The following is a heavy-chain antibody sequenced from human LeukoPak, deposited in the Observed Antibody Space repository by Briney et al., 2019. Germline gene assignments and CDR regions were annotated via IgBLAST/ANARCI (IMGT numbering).Heavy chain of an antibody. J-gene: IGHJ6*02. CDR3: AACEDPSLRYYYYGMDV. V-gene: IGHV1-58*02. CDR1: GFTFTSSA. CDR2: IVVGSGNT. Sequence: SVKVSCKASGFTFTSSAMQWVRQARGQRLERIGWIVVGSGNTNYAQKFQERVTITRDMSTSTAYMELSSLRSEDTAVYYCAACEDPSLRYYYYGMDVWGQGTTVTVSS. D-gene: IGHD3-16*02.